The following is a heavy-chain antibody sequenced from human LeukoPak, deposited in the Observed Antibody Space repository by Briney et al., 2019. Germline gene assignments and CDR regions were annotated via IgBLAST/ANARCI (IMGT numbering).Heavy chain of an antibody. CDR2: IIPIFGTA. V-gene: IGHV1-69*05. D-gene: IGHD6-19*01. CDR3: AARGGSGWYSDC. J-gene: IGHJ4*02. CDR1: GGTFSSCA. Sequence: ASVKVSCKASGGTFSSCAISWLRQAPGQGLEWMGGIIPIFGTANYAQKFQGRVTITTDESTSTAYMELSSLRSEDTAVYYCAARGGSGWYSDCWGQGTLVTVSS.